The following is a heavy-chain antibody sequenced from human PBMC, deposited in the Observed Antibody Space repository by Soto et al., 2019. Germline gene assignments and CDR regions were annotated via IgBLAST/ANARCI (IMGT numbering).Heavy chain of an antibody. J-gene: IGHJ4*03. V-gene: IGHV3-7*01. CDR3: ARVAYSYGWIFDY. CDR1: GFTFSSYW. Sequence: GGSLRLSCAVSGFTFSSYWMSWVRQAPGKGLEWVVNIKQDGSDKYYVDSVKGRLTISRDNAKNSLYLQMNSLRAEDTAVYFCARVAYSYGWIFDYWGQGTLVTVSS. CDR2: IKQDGSDK. D-gene: IGHD3-16*01.